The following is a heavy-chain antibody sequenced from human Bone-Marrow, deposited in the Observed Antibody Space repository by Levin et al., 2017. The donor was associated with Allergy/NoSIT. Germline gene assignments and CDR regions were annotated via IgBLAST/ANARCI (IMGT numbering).Heavy chain of an antibody. CDR3: ARLSRGSYPDY. CDR2: IKEDGREK. J-gene: IGHJ4*02. Sequence: GGSLRLSCAASGFAFSNYWMNWVRQGPGKGLEWVAAIKEDGREKYCVDSVKGRFTISRDNTKNSLYLQMNSLRAEDTAVYFCARLSRGSYPDYWGQGTLVIVSS. D-gene: IGHD3-16*02. CDR1: GFAFSNYW. V-gene: IGHV3-7*04.